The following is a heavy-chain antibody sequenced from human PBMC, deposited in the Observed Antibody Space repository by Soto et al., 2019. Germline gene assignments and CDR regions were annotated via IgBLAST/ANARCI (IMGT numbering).Heavy chain of an antibody. CDR1: GFTFTGFG. Sequence: QLQLVQSGAEVKNPGASVKVSCKASGFTFTGFGITWVRQAPGQGLEWMGWITASNGNTNYAQNLQGRVTMTPDTSTSTAYMELWRLRSDDTAVYYCARGYSYGSYWYFDLWGRGTLVTVSS. CDR3: ARGYSYGSYWYFDL. J-gene: IGHJ2*01. V-gene: IGHV1-18*04. CDR2: ITASNGNT. D-gene: IGHD5-18*01.